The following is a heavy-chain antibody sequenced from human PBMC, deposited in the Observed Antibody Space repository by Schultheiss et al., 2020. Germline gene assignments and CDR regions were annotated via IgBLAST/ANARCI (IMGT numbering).Heavy chain of an antibody. V-gene: IGHV3-53*01. CDR3: ARTPFGICTGGSCSLDY. CDR1: GFNVSSSY. J-gene: IGHJ4*02. D-gene: IGHD2-15*01. Sequence: GGSLRLSCAASGFNVSSSYMSWVRQAPGKGLEWVSVIYSGGDTDYADSVKGRFTISRDNSKNTLYLHMNNLGAEETAVYYCARTPFGICTGGSCSLDYWGQGTLVTVSS. CDR2: IYSGGDT.